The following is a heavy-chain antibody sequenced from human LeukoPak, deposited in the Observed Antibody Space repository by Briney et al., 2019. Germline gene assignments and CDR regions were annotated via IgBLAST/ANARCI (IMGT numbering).Heavy chain of an antibody. Sequence: GGSLRLSCAASGFTFSDYYMSWVRQAPGKGLEWVSVIYSGGDTYYADSVKGRFTISRDNSKNTLYLQMNSLRAEDTAVYYCARAPARTRYNWFDPWGQGTLVTVSS. CDR3: ARAPARTRYNWFDP. CDR1: GFTFSDYY. D-gene: IGHD6-6*01. J-gene: IGHJ5*02. V-gene: IGHV3-53*01. CDR2: IYSGGDT.